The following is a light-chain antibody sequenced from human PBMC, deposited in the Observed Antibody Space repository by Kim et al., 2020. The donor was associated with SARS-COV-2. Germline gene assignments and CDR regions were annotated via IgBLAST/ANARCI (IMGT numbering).Light chain of an antibody. V-gene: IGKV3-15*01. J-gene: IGKJ2*02. Sequence: VSPGESDALSCRGSQSGGRRMAWYQQRPGESPRLLFYDASARATGIPARYCRSASGTDFSLTISSLHSEDFAVYNCQQYNNWPPGTSGQATKLEI. CDR3: QQYNNWPPGT. CDR2: DAS. CDR1: QSGGRR.